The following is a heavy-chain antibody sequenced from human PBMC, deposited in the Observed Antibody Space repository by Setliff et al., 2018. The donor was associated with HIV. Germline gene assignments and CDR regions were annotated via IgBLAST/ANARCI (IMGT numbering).Heavy chain of an antibody. D-gene: IGHD6-19*01. CDR3: TRAANSSGWYGLDY. CDR2: IRSKAYGGTT. V-gene: IGHV3-49*04. Sequence: PGGSLRLSCTASGFSFGDYVMTWVRQAPGKGLEWVGFIRSKAYGGTTECAASVKGRFTISRDDSKNIAYLQMNSLKTEDTAIYYCTRAANSSGWYGLDYWGQGTLVTVSS. CDR1: GFSFGDYV. J-gene: IGHJ4*02.